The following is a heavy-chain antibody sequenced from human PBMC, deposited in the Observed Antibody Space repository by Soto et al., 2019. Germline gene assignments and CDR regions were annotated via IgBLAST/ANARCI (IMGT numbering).Heavy chain of an antibody. V-gene: IGHV3-30*18. CDR1: GFTFTTAW. CDR3: AKYPRQGYGPGSLSY. Sequence: GGFLRLSCAASGFTFTTAWINWVRQGPGKGLEWVAVISYDGSNKYYADSVKGRFTISRDNSKNTLYLQMNSLRAEDTAVYYCAKYPRQGYGPGSLSYCGQGTLVTVSS. J-gene: IGHJ4*02. D-gene: IGHD3-10*01. CDR2: ISYDGSNK.